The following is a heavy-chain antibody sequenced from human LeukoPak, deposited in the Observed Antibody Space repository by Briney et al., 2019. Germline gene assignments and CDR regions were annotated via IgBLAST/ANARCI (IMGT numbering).Heavy chain of an antibody. CDR3: ARPARAGIYYPDAFEN. Sequence: GGSLRLSCTASGFTFDDYYITWIPQAPGKGLEWVADTRNGGTITEYEDSVRVRITIYTDNAKTSLYLQTDSLKAEDTAMYYCARPARAGIYYPDAFENWGQGTMVTVSS. CDR2: TRNGGTIT. CDR1: GFTFDDYY. V-gene: IGHV3-11*04. J-gene: IGHJ3*02. D-gene: IGHD3-10*01.